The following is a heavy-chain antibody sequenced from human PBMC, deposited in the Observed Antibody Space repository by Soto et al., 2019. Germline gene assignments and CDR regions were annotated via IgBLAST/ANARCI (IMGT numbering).Heavy chain of an antibody. Sequence: GGSLRLSCAASGFIFRSYGMHWVRQAPGKGLEWVAAISYDGSNRFYADSVKGRFTFSRDNSKNTLYLQMNSLRAEDTAVFYCAKTANGWFSAFDIWGQGTMVTVSS. CDR2: ISYDGSNR. V-gene: IGHV3-30*18. D-gene: IGHD6-19*01. CDR3: AKTANGWFSAFDI. J-gene: IGHJ3*02. CDR1: GFIFRSYG.